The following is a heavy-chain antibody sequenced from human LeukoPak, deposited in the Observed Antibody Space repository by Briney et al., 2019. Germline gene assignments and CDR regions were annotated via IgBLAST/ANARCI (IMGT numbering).Heavy chain of an antibody. V-gene: IGHV3-7*01. CDR3: ARSNPNRIALDL. J-gene: IGHJ3*01. Sequence: GGSLRLSCAASGFNLNSYLMSWVRQAPGRGLEWVANIKTDGSEENYLDSVKGRFTVSRDNAKNSLYLQMNSLRGGDTAIYYCARSNPNRIALDLWGQGTMVTISS. D-gene: IGHD1-14*01. CDR1: GFNLNSYL. CDR2: IKTDGSEE.